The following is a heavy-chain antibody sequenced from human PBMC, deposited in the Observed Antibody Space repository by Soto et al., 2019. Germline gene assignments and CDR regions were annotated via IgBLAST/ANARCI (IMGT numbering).Heavy chain of an antibody. V-gene: IGHV3-13*01. CDR2: NGTAGDT. Sequence: EVQLVESGGGLVQPGGSLRLSCAASGFTFSSYDMHWVRQATGKGLEWVSANGTAGDTYYPGSVKGRFTISRENAKNSLYLQMNSLRAGDTAVYYCARVVGGGGDYYGMDVWGQGTTVTVSS. J-gene: IGHJ6*02. D-gene: IGHD2-21*01. CDR3: ARVVGGGGDYYGMDV. CDR1: GFTFSSYD.